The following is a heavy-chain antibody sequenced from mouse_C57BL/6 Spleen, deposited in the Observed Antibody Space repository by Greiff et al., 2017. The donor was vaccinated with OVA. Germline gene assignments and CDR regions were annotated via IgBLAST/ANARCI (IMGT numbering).Heavy chain of an antibody. CDR3: ASAKEGFDD. D-gene: IGHD3-1*01. J-gene: IGHJ2*01. V-gene: IGHV5-4*03. Sequence: DVKLVESGGGLVKPGGSLKLSCAASGFTFSSYAMSWVRQTPEKRLEWVATISDGGSYTYYPDTVKGRFTISRDNAKNNLYLQMSHLKSEDTAMYYCASAKEGFDDWGQGTTLTVSS. CDR1: GFTFSSYA. CDR2: ISDGGSYT.